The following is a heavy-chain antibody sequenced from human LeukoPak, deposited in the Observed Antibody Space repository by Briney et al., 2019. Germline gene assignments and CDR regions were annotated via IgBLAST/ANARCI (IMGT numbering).Heavy chain of an antibody. CDR1: GFTFSTYW. J-gene: IGHJ3*02. Sequence: PGGSLRLSCAASGFTFSTYWMHWVRQAPGKGLVWVSRINLDGRTTNYADSVEGRFTISRDNAKNTLYLQMNSLKTEDTAVYYCTTSDYDTIDDPFDIWGQGTMVTVSS. D-gene: IGHD3-22*01. V-gene: IGHV3-74*01. CDR2: INLDGRTT. CDR3: TTSDYDTIDDPFDI.